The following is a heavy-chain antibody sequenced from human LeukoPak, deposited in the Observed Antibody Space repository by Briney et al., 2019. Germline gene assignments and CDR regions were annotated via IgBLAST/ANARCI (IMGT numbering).Heavy chain of an antibody. J-gene: IGHJ4*02. CDR2: ISSNEYDT. Sequence: TGGSLRLPCSASGFTFSAYFMHWVRQAPGKGLEYVSSISSNEYDTYYADSVKGRFTISRDNSKNTLFLQMSSLRAEDTAVYYCVKDLNGTWSFDYWGQGTLVTVSS. D-gene: IGHD2-8*01. CDR3: VKDLNGTWSFDY. CDR1: GFTFSAYF. V-gene: IGHV3-64D*06.